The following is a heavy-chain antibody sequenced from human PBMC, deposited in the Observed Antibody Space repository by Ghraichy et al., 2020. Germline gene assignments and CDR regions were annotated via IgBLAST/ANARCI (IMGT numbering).Heavy chain of an antibody. CDR1: GDSVSSNSAA. V-gene: IGHV6-1*01. CDR3: ARSSAGAFGY. D-gene: IGHD6-13*01. Sequence: SETLSLTCVISGDSVSSNSAAWNWIRQSPSRGLEWLGRTYYRSGWNSDYAVSAKSRMTINPDTSKNQFSLQLKSVTPEDPGVYYCARSSAGAFGYWGQGTLVTVSS. CDR2: TYYRSGWNS. J-gene: IGHJ4*02.